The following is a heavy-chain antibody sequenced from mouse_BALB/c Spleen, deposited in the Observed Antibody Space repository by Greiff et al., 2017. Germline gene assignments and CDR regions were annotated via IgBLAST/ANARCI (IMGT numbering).Heavy chain of an antibody. V-gene: IGHV5-6*01. D-gene: IGHD2-2*01. CDR1: GFTFSSYG. CDR2: ISRGGSYT. Sequence: EVQVVESGGDLVKPGGSLKLSCAASGFTFSSYGMSWVRQTPDKRLEWVATISRGGSYTYYPDSVKGRFTISRDNAKNTLYLQMSSLKSEDTAMYYCARHEGYDGAYYFDYWGQGTTLTVSS. J-gene: IGHJ2*01. CDR3: ARHEGYDGAYYFDY.